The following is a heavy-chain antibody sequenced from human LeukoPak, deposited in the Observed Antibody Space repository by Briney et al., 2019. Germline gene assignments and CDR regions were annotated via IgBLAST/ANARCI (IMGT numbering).Heavy chain of an antibody. CDR2: IKSKNVGGTT. J-gene: IGHJ5*02. V-gene: IGHV3-15*01. Sequence: GGSLRLSCAASGFTFNNAWMNWVRQAPGKGLEWVGRIKSKNVGGTTDYAAPVKGRFTISRDDSKNTVYLQMNSLRIEDTAVYYCTSHAAFDPWGQGTLVTVSS. CDR1: GFTFNNAW. CDR3: TSHAAFDP.